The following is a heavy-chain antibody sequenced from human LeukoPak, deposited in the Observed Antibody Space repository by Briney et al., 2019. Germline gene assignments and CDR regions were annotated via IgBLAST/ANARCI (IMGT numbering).Heavy chain of an antibody. J-gene: IGHJ4*02. V-gene: IGHV1-2*02. CDR3: ARSAPQLDY. D-gene: IGHD6-13*01. Sequence: ASVKVSCKASGYSFTGYYIHWVRQAPGQGIEWMGWVVPDSGGTIYAPKFQGRVTMTRDTSIATAYMELSGLTSGDTAMYYCARSAPQLDYWGQGTLVTVSS. CDR2: VVPDSGGT. CDR1: GYSFTGYY.